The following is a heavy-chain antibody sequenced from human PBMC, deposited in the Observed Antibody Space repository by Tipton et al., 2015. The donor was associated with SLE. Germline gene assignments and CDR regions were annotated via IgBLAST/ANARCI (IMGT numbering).Heavy chain of an antibody. Sequence: GLVKPSETLSLTCPVSGGSITSTSYYWGWIRQPPGKGLEWVSIIYNGGSTYYADSVKGRFTISRDISKNTLYLQMNSLRTEDTAVYYCARYYYMDVWGKGTTVTVSS. CDR1: GGSITSTSYY. CDR3: ARYYYMDV. J-gene: IGHJ6*03. CDR2: IYNGGST. V-gene: IGHV3-66*02.